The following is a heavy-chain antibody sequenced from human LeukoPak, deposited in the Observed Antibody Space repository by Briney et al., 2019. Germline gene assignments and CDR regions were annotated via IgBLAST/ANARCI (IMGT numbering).Heavy chain of an antibody. Sequence: SGPTLVRPSETLSLTCTVSVGSISSFYWSWIRQPPGKGLEWIGYIYYSGSTNYNPSLKSRVTISVDTSKNQFSLKLSSVTAADTAVYYCARGRRSGYDFWSGYPNYYYMDVWGKGTTVTVSS. D-gene: IGHD3-3*01. J-gene: IGHJ6*03. CDR1: VGSISSFY. CDR3: ARGRRSGYDFWSGYPNYYYMDV. V-gene: IGHV4-59*01. CDR2: IYYSGST.